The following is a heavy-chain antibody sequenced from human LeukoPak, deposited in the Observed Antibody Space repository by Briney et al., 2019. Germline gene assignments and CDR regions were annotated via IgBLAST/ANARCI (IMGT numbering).Heavy chain of an antibody. V-gene: IGHV3-23*01. J-gene: IGHJ4*02. Sequence: GGSLRLSCAASGFTFSSAWMHWVRQAPGEGLEWVSTISGSADNTNYAEAVKGRFTISRDNSKNTMYLQMNSLRAEDTAVYYCAKQGFGCWGQGTLVTVSS. CDR3: AKQGFGC. CDR2: ISGSADNT. CDR1: GFTFSSAW.